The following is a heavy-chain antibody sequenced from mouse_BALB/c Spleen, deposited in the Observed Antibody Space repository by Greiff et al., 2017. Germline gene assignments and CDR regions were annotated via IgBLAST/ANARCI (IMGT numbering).Heavy chain of an antibody. CDR1: GFSLTSYG. Sequence: QVQLKESGPGLVAPSQSLSITCTVSGFSLTSYGVHWVRQPPGKGLEWLGVIWAGGSTNYNSALMSRLSISKDNSKSQVFLKMNSLQTDDTAMYSCAREGYEGMYYWGQGTSVTVSS. CDR3: AREGYEGMYY. J-gene: IGHJ4*01. CDR2: IWAGGST. V-gene: IGHV2-9*02. D-gene: IGHD2-2*01.